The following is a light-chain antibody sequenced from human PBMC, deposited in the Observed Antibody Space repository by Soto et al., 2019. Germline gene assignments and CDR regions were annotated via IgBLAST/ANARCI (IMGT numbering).Light chain of an antibody. V-gene: IGKV3-15*01. Sequence: EIVMTQSPVTLSVSPGERATLSCRASQSVSSNLAWYQQKPGQAPRLLIYGASTRATGIPARFSGSGSGTEFTLTISSLQSEDFAVYYCQQYNNWPHTFGGGTKVEIK. CDR1: QSVSSN. J-gene: IGKJ4*01. CDR2: GAS. CDR3: QQYNNWPHT.